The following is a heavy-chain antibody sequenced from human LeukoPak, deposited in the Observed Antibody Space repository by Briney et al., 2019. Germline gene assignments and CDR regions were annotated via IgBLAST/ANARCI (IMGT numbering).Heavy chain of an antibody. CDR3: AKDPYDILTGPTSDAFDI. J-gene: IGHJ3*02. CDR2: IYGSSGNT. V-gene: IGHV3-23*01. Sequence: GGSLRLSCAASGFTFGSSGMSWVRQAPGKGLEWLSTIYGSSGNTYYADSVKGRFTISRGNSKNTQYLQMNSLRAEDTAVYYCAKDPYDILTGPTSDAFDIWGQGTMVTVSS. D-gene: IGHD3-9*01. CDR1: GFTFGSSG.